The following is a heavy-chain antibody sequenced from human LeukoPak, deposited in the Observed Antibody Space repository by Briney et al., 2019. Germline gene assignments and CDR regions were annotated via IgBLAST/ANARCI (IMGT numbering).Heavy chain of an antibody. Sequence: SETLSLTCTVSGGSISSYYWSWIRQPPGKGLEWIGYIYYSGSTNYNPSLKSRVTISVDTSKNQFSLKLSSVTAADTAVYYCARDSREAYCGGDCSDAFDIWGQGTMVTVSS. CDR1: GGSISSYY. V-gene: IGHV4-59*01. CDR2: IYYSGST. J-gene: IGHJ3*02. CDR3: ARDSREAYCGGDCSDAFDI. D-gene: IGHD2-21*02.